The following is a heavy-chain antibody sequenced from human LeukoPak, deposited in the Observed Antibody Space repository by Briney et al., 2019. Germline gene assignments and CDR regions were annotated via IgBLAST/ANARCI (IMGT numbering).Heavy chain of an antibody. CDR3: GGGPEYGDGDY. J-gene: IGHJ4*02. D-gene: IGHD4-17*01. CDR1: GGSISSGGYY. CDR2: IYYSGST. V-gene: IGHV4-31*03. Sequence: SETLSLTCTVSGGSISSGGYYWSWIRQHPGKGLEWIGCIYYSGSTYYNPSLKSRVTISVDTSKNQFSLKLSSVTAADTAVYYCGGGPEYGDGDYWGQGTLVTVSS.